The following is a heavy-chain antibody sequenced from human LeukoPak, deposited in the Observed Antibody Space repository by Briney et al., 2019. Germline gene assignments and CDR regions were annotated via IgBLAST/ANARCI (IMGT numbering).Heavy chain of an antibody. Sequence: PSQTLSLTCTVSGGSISSGGDYWSWIRQHAGKGLEWIGYIYYSGSTYYNPSLKSRVTISVDTSKNQFSLKLSSVTAADTAVYYCARHYSSSWYLAFDIWGQGTMVTVSS. CDR2: IYYSGST. CDR3: ARHYSSSWYLAFDI. CDR1: GGSISSGGDY. J-gene: IGHJ3*02. V-gene: IGHV4-31*03. D-gene: IGHD6-13*01.